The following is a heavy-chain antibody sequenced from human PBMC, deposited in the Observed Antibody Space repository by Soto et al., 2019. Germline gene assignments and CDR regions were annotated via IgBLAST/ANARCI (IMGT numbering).Heavy chain of an antibody. Sequence: GASVKVSCKASGGTFSSYAISWVRQAPGQGLEWMGGIIPIFGTANYAQKFQGRVTITADESTSTAYMELSSLRSEDTAVYYCARDRNIVATIYNYYGMDVWGQGTTFTVSS. D-gene: IGHD5-12*01. J-gene: IGHJ6*02. CDR3: ARDRNIVATIYNYYGMDV. V-gene: IGHV1-69*13. CDR1: GGTFSSYA. CDR2: IIPIFGTA.